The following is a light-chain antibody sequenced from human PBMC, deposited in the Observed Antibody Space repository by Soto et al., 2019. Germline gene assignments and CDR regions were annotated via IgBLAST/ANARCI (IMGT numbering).Light chain of an antibody. V-gene: IGKV3-20*01. Sequence: ENVLTQSPATLSLSPWERATLSCRASQSVSSSYLAWYQQKPGQAPRLLIYGASSRATGIPDRFSGSGSGTDFTLTISRLEPEDFAVYYCQQYGSSPWTFGQGTKVDIK. CDR3: QQYGSSPWT. CDR2: GAS. J-gene: IGKJ1*01. CDR1: QSVSSSY.